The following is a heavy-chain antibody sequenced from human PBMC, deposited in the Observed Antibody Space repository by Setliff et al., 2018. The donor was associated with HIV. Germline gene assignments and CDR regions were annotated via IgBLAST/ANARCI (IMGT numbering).Heavy chain of an antibody. D-gene: IGHD6-19*01. CDR1: GDSITSGTYY. J-gene: IGHJ4*02. V-gene: IGHV4-61*09. CDR3: ARRRGQKATGWYYFDF. Sequence: KTSETLSLTCTVSGDSITSGTYYWSWIRQPAGMRLEWIGHISTSGTTNYNPSLKSRVTISADTSKSQFSLKLTSVTAADTAAYFCARRRGQKATGWYYFDFWGQGALVTVSS. CDR2: ISTSGTT.